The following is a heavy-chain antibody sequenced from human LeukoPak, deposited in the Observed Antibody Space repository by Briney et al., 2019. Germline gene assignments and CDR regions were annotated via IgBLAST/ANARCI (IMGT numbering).Heavy chain of an antibody. V-gene: IGHV4-61*01. D-gene: IGHD3-16*01. Sequence: SETLSLTCTVSGGSVSSGSYYWSWIRQPPGKGLEWIGYIYYSGSTNYNPSLKSRVTISVDTSKNQFSLKPSSVTAADTAVYYCARADDYDYYFDYWGQGTLVTVSS. CDR1: GGSVSSGSYY. J-gene: IGHJ4*02. CDR3: ARADDYDYYFDY. CDR2: IYYSGST.